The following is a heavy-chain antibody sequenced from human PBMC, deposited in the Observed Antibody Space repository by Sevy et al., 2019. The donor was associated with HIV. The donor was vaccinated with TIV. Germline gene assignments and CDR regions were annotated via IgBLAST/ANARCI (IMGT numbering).Heavy chain of an antibody. CDR1: GFTFSDYY. CDR2: ISSSGSTI. Sequence: GGSLRLSCAASGFTFSDYYMSWIRQAPGKGLEWVSYISSSGSTIYYADSVKGRFTISRDNAKNSLYLQMNSLGAEDTAVYYCATSGVGATTFIDYWGQGTLVTVSS. V-gene: IGHV3-11*04. CDR3: ATSGVGATTFIDY. J-gene: IGHJ4*02. D-gene: IGHD1-26*01.